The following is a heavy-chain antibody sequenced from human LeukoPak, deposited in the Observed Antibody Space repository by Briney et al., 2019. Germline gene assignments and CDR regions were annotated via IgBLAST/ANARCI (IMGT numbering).Heavy chain of an antibody. CDR2: IYYSGTT. V-gene: IGHV4-39*07. D-gene: IGHD2-15*01. CDR1: GGSISTNNYY. CDR3: GRVGEYGYVVGTCFSPFDH. Sequence: SETLSLTCTVSGGSISTNNYYWGWIRQAPGKGLEWIGTIYYSGTTYYNPSLKSRVTISVDTSKNQFSLKLSSVTAADTAVYFCGRVGEYGYVVGTCFSPFDHWGQGALVTVSS. J-gene: IGHJ4*02.